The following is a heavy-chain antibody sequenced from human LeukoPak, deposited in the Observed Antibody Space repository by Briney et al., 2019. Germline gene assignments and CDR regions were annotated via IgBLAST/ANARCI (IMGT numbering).Heavy chain of an antibody. D-gene: IGHD3-10*01. CDR3: AKSGGLSGSGRLAMDV. V-gene: IGHV3-23*01. CDR2: ISGSGGST. CDR1: GIRFSSFA. J-gene: IGHJ6*02. Sequence: GGSLRLSCAASGIRFSSFAMSWVRQAPGKGLEWVSGISGSGGSTYYADSVKGRFTSSRDNSNNTLYVQMNSLRVEDTAVYYCAKSGGLSGSGRLAMDVWGQGTTVTVSS.